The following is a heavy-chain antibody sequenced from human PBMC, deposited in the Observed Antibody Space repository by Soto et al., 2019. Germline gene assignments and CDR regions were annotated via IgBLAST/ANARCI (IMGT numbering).Heavy chain of an antibody. Sequence: KPTHSLRLTITVSGFSLSTSGVGVGWIRQPPGKALEWLALIYWDDDKRYSPSLKSRLTITKDTSKNQVVLTMTNMDPVDTATYYCAHRRGSTTFDYWGQGTLVTVSS. CDR1: GFSLSTSGVG. V-gene: IGHV2-5*02. J-gene: IGHJ4*02. D-gene: IGHD1-1*01. CDR3: AHRRGSTTFDY. CDR2: IYWDDDK.